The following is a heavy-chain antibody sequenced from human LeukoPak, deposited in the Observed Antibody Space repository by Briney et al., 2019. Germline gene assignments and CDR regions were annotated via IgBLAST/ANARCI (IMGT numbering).Heavy chain of an antibody. J-gene: IGHJ4*02. CDR1: GGSISSPTYY. D-gene: IGHD3-16*02. V-gene: IGHV4-39*01. CDR3: ARLGGYHDPPDY. Sequence: PSETLSLTCTVSGGSISSPTYYWAWIRQPPGQELEWIKTIHHSGSTYDNPPLKSRFTMSVDTSKNQFFLNLSSVTAADTAVYYCARLGGYHDPPDYWGQGTLVTVSS. CDR2: IHHSGST.